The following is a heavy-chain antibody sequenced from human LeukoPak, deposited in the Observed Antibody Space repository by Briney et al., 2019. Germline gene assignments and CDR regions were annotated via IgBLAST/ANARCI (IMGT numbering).Heavy chain of an antibody. CDR1: GFTFSSYA. Sequence: GGSLRLSCAASGFTFSSYAMHWVRQAAGKGLEWVAVISYDGSNKYYADSVKGRFTISRDNSKNTLYLQMNSLRAEDTAVYYCARDALFEAMVRGVISYFDYWGQGTLVTVSS. CDR3: ARDALFEAMVRGVISYFDY. D-gene: IGHD3-10*01. CDR2: ISYDGSNK. V-gene: IGHV3-30*04. J-gene: IGHJ4*02.